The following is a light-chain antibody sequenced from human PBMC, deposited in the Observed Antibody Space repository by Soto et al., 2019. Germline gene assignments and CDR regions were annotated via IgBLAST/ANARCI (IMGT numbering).Light chain of an antibody. V-gene: IGKV1-5*03. CDR1: QSVDTW. J-gene: IGKJ1*01. CDR2: RAS. Sequence: IQVTQFPSTLFASVGDRVTITCRASQSVDTWLAWYQQKPGKAPSLLIYRASSLESGVPSRFSGSGSGTEFTLTIRSLQPDDFATYYGQQYNNYPRTFGQGTKVEVK. CDR3: QQYNNYPRT.